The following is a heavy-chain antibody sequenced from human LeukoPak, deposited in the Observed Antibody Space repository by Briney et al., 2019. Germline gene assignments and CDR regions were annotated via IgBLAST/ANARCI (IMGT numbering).Heavy chain of an antibody. CDR2: INHSGST. V-gene: IGHV4-34*01. Sequence: SETLSLTCAVYGGSFSGYYWSWIRQPPGKGLEWIGEINHSGSTNYNPSLKSRVTISVDTSKNQFSLKLSSVTAADTAVYYCARAKNYYGSGSYYTGWFDPWGQGTLVTVSS. J-gene: IGHJ5*02. CDR3: ARAKNYYGSGSYYTGWFDP. CDR1: GGSFSGYY. D-gene: IGHD3-10*01.